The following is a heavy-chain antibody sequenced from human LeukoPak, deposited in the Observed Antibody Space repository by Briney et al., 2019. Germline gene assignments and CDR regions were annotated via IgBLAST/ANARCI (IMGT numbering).Heavy chain of an antibody. CDR1: GFIFRNYA. J-gene: IGHJ4*02. CDR3: AKWGDFDILTGYYVPDF. Sequence: GGSLRLSCAASGFIFRNYAMSWVRQAPGKRLEWVSAITGSGDITYYADSVKGRFTISGDNSKNTLYVEMNTLRAEDTAVYYCAKWGDFDILTGYYVPDFWGQGTLVTVSS. D-gene: IGHD3-9*01. V-gene: IGHV3-23*01. CDR2: ITGSGDIT.